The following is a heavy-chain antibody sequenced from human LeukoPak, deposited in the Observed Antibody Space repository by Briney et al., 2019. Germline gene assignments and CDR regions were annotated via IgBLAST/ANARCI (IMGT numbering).Heavy chain of an antibody. CDR1: GGSISSSSYY. CDR2: IYYSGST. D-gene: IGHD6-6*01. CDR3: ARFPTPAYFGYSSSVVSVY. Sequence: KPSETLSLTCTVSGGSISSSSYYWGWIRQPPGKGLEWIGSIYYSGSTYYNPSLKSRVTISVDTSKNQFSLKLSSVTAADTAVYYCARFPTPAYFGYSSSVVSVYWGQGTLVTVSS. V-gene: IGHV4-39*07. J-gene: IGHJ4*02.